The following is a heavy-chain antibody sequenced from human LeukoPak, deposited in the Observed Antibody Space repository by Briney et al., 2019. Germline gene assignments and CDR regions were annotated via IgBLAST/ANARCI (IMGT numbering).Heavy chain of an antibody. CDR2: IYYSGST. J-gene: IGHJ6*03. Sequence: SETLSLTCTVSGVSISSSSYYWSWIRQPPGKGLEWIGNIYYSGSTNYNPSLKSRVTISVDTSKNQFSLKLSSVTAADTAVYYCTRGSIAYYYMDVWGKGTTVTISS. V-gene: IGHV4-61*01. CDR3: TRGSIAYYYMDV. CDR1: GVSISSSSYY. D-gene: IGHD3-22*01.